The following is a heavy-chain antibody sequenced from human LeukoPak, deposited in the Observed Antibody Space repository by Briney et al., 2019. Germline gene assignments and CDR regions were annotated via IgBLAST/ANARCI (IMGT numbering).Heavy chain of an antibody. D-gene: IGHD2-2*01. CDR3: AKRVIYCSSTSCYSYFDY. V-gene: IGHV3-23*01. CDR1: GFTFSSYA. Sequence: GGSLRLSCAASGFTFSSYAMSWVRKAPGKGLEWVSAISGSGGSTYYADSVKGRFTISRDNSKNTLYLQMNSLRAEDTAVYYCAKRVIYCSSTSCYSYFDYWGQETLVTVSS. J-gene: IGHJ4*02. CDR2: ISGSGGST.